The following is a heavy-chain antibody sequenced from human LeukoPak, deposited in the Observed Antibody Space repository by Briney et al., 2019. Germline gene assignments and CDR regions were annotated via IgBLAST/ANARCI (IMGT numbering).Heavy chain of an antibody. CDR1: GFTFSSYW. D-gene: IGHD4-23*01. Sequence: GGSLRLSCAASGFTFSSYWMNWVRQALGKGLVWVSRIASDGSSTTYADSVKGRFSISRDNAKNTLYLQMNSLRVEDTAVYYCARGRPHGNDYWGQGTLVTVFS. CDR3: ARGRPHGNDY. CDR2: IASDGSST. V-gene: IGHV3-74*01. J-gene: IGHJ4*02.